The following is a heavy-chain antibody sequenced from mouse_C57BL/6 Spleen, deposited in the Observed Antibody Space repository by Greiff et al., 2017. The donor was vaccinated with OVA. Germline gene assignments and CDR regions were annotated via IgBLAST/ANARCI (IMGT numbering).Heavy chain of an antibody. J-gene: IGHJ2*01. D-gene: IGHD2-4*01. CDR2: LDPANGNT. CDR3: AREYDYLLDY. Sequence: VQLQQSGAELMKPGSSVKLSCTASGFNIKNTYMHWVKQRPEQGLEWIGRLDPANGNTKYAPKFKGKATITADTSSDPAYLQLSRLTSEDTAIYYCAREYDYLLDYWGQGTTLTVSS. CDR1: GFNIKNTY. V-gene: IGHV14-3*01.